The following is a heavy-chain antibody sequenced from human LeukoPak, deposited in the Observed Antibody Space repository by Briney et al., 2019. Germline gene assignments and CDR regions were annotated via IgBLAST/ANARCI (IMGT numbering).Heavy chain of an antibody. V-gene: IGHV1-18*01. CDR3: ARASMTGITGSDAFDI. CDR1: GFAFTSYA. Sequence: ASVNVSCRASGFAFTSYAISWVRQAPGQGLEWMGWISAYNGDTNYAQKLQGRITMTTDTSTTTAYMELRSLRSDDTAVYYCARASMTGITGSDAFDIWGQGTMVTVSS. D-gene: IGHD1-20*01. CDR2: ISAYNGDT. J-gene: IGHJ3*02.